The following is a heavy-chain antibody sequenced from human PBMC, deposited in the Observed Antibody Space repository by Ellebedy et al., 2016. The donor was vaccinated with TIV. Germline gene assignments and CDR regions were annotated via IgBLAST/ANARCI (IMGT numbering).Heavy chain of an antibody. V-gene: IGHV4-59*01. Sequence: MPSETLSLTCTVSGGPISTYYWSWIRQPPGKGLEWIGYIYYSGSTKYNPSLKSRVTMSVDTSKKQFSLNLSSVTAADTAVYYCATSYDSSGYYDDDAFDIWGQGTMVTVSS. CDR2: IYYSGST. D-gene: IGHD3-22*01. J-gene: IGHJ3*02. CDR1: GGPISTYY. CDR3: ATSYDSSGYYDDDAFDI.